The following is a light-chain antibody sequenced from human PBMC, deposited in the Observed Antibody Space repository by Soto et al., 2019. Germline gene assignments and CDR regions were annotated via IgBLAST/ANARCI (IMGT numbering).Light chain of an antibody. CDR1: QDISTS. Sequence: DIQLTQSPSCLSASVGDRVTVSCRASQDISTSLAWFQQKAGKVPQLLVYPASTLQDGVPSRVSGSGSGTYFTLTISNLQAEDFATYYCQHLRTYPFSFGPGTKLDIK. CDR2: PAS. V-gene: IGKV1-9*01. CDR3: QHLRTYPFS. J-gene: IGKJ2*03.